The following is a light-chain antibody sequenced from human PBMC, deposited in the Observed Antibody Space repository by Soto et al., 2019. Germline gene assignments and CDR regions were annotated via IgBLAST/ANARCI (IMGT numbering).Light chain of an antibody. Sequence: QSALTQPASVSGSPGQSITISCTGTSSDVGSYNLVSWYQQHPGKAPKLMIYEGSKWPSGVSNRFSGSKSGNTASLTISGLQAEDEADYYCCSYATSSTLGHVFGTGTKVTVL. V-gene: IGLV2-14*02. J-gene: IGLJ1*01. CDR3: CSYATSSTLGHV. CDR2: EGS. CDR1: SSDVGSYNL.